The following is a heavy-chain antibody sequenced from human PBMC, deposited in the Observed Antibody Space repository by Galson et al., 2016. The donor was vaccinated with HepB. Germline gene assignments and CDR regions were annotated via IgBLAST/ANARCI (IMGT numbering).Heavy chain of an antibody. V-gene: IGHV1-69*08. J-gene: IGHJ4*02. Sequence: SVKVSCKASGDTSNSYYITWVRQAPGQGLEWVGRIHLMPGPAHYAQNFQGRLTITADRSTNTAYMELRSLRSVDTAVYYCASQERHAHTVDYWGQGTLVTVSS. CDR3: ASQERHAHTVDY. CDR2: IHLMPGPA. CDR1: GDTSNSYY. D-gene: IGHD1-26*01.